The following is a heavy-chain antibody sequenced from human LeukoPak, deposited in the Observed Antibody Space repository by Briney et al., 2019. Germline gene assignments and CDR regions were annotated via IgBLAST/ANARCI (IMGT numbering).Heavy chain of an antibody. Sequence: GGSLRLSCAASGFTFSSYGINWVRQAPGKGPEWVSYISSFSSTIYYADSVKGRFTISRDNAKNSLYLQMNSLRDEDTAVYYCARGSYGAVDYWGQGTLVTISS. CDR1: GFTFSSYG. CDR2: ISSFSSTI. CDR3: ARGSYGAVDY. D-gene: IGHD4/OR15-4a*01. J-gene: IGHJ4*02. V-gene: IGHV3-48*02.